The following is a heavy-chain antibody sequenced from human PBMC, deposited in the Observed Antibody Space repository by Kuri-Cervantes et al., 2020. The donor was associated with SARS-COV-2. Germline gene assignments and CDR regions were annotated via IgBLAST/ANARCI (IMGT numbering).Heavy chain of an antibody. V-gene: IGHV1-2*02. CDR3: ARDNTTMVKRNDA. J-gene: IGHJ5*02. CDR2: INPNSGGT. CDR1: GYTFTGYY. D-gene: IGHD3-10*01. Sequence: ASVKVSCKASGYTFTGYYMHWVRQAPGQGLEWMGWINPNSGGTNYAQKFQGRVTMTRDTSISTAYMELSRLRSDDTAVYYCARDNTTMVKRNDAWGQGSLVTVSS.